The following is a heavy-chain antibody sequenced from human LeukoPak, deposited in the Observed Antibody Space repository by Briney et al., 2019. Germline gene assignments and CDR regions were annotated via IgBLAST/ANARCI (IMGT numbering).Heavy chain of an antibody. CDR3: ARDYPLYSSNPEAFDI. D-gene: IGHD6-13*01. Sequence: ASVTVSCKASGYTFTSQGISWVRQAPGQGLEWMGWISTYNGVTNYAQKLQGRVTLTTDTSTSTAYLELRSLRSDDTAVYYCARDYPLYSSNPEAFDIWGQGTKVTVSS. CDR2: ISTYNGVT. CDR1: GYTFTSQG. V-gene: IGHV1-18*01. J-gene: IGHJ3*02.